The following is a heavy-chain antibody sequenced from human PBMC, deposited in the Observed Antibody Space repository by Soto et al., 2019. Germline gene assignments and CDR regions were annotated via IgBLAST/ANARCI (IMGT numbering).Heavy chain of an antibody. CDR1: GHTFTSYY. Sequence: ASVKVSCKASGHTFTSYYMHWVRQAPGQGLEWMGIINPSGGSTSYAQKFQGRVTMTRDTSTSTVYMELSSLRSEDTAGYYCARGVPIRDYGDYGDHYFDYWGQGTLVTVSS. V-gene: IGHV1-46*01. CDR2: INPSGGST. J-gene: IGHJ4*02. CDR3: ARGVPIRDYGDYGDHYFDY. D-gene: IGHD4-17*01.